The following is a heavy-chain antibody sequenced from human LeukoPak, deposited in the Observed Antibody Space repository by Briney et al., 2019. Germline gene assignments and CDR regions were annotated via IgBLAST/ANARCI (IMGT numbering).Heavy chain of an antibody. V-gene: IGHV1-18*04. Sequence: ASVKVSCKTSGYTFSNFGLSWVRQAPGQGLEWLGGISAHNENIHYAQNLQDRLTMTTDTSTSTAYIELSSLRSEQTAVYYCARESPEGIAASWFVPWGQGTLVTVSS. CDR1: GYTFSNFG. J-gene: IGHJ5*02. D-gene: IGHD6-13*01. CDR2: ISAHNENI. CDR3: ARESPEGIAASWFVP.